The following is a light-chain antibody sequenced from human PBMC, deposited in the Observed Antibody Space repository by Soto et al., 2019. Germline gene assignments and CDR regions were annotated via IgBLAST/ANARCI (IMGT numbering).Light chain of an antibody. CDR2: LNTDGSH. Sequence: QPVLTQSPSASASLGASVKLTCTLSSGHSSYAIAWHQQQPEKGPRYLMKLNTDGSHSKGDGIPDRFSGSTSGAERYLTISSLQPEDEADYSCQTWGTGIGVFGGGTKVTVL. CDR3: QTWGTGIGV. J-gene: IGLJ2*01. V-gene: IGLV4-69*01. CDR1: SGHSSYA.